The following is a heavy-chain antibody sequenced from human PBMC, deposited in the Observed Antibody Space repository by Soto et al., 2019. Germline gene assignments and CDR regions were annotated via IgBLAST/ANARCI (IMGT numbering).Heavy chain of an antibody. Sequence: QVQLQESGPGLVKPSQTLSLTCTVSGGSISSGGYYWSWIRQHPGKGLESIGYIYYSGSTYYNPSLKSRVTISVDTSKNQFSLNLSSVTAADTAVYYCARDGNYYDSSGYGWFDPWGQGTLVTVSS. D-gene: IGHD3-22*01. CDR3: ARDGNYYDSSGYGWFDP. CDR1: GGSISSGGYY. CDR2: IYYSGST. J-gene: IGHJ5*02. V-gene: IGHV4-31*03.